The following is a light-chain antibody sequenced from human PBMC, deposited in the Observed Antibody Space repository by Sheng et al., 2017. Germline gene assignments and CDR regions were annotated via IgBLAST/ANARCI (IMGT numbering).Light chain of an antibody. CDR2: EAS. CDR3: QQYVRFYS. Sequence: DTQMTQSPSTLSASVGDRVTITCRASQSISRWLAWYQQKPGKAPKLLIYEASNLQSGVSSRFTGSGSGTEFTLTINSLQPDDFATYYCQQYVRFYSFGQGTKLE. V-gene: IGKV1-5*03. CDR1: QSISRW. J-gene: IGKJ2*03.